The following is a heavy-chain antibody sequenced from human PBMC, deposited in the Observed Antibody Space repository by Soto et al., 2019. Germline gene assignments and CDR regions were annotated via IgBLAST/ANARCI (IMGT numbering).Heavy chain of an antibody. CDR2: ISSSSSTI. CDR3: ARERWDLVGVYGMDV. J-gene: IGHJ6*02. Sequence: EVQLVESGGGLVQPGGSLRLSCAASGFTFSSYSMNWVRQAPGKGLEWVSYISSSSSTIYYADSVKGRFTISRDNAKNSLYLQMNSLRDDDTAVYYCARERWDLVGVYGMDVWGQGTTVTVSS. V-gene: IGHV3-48*02. CDR1: GFTFSSYS. D-gene: IGHD3-22*01.